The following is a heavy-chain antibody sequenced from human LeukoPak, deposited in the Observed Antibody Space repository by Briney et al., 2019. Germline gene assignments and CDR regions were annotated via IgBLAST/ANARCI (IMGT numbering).Heavy chain of an antibody. CDR3: AKRAGESSGWAHFDY. J-gene: IGHJ4*02. Sequence: GGSLRLSCEASGFSFSTYSMNWVRQAPGKGLEWVSPITRSTDTYYADSMKGRFTISRDNAKNSLYLQMNNLRAEDTAVYYCAKRAGESSGWAHFDYWGQGTLVTVSS. CDR2: ITRSTDT. D-gene: IGHD6-19*01. CDR1: GFSFSTYS. V-gene: IGHV3-69-1*02.